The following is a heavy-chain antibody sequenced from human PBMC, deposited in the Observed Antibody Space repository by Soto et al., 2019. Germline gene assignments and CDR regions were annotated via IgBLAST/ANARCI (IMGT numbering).Heavy chain of an antibody. Sequence: SETMSLTCAVYGGSFSGYYWSWIRQPPGKGLEWIGEINHSGSTNYNPSLKSRVTISVDTSKNQFSLKLSSVNAADTAVYYCARGGSLRYFDWLKSPGNWFDPWCQGTLVTVSS. D-gene: IGHD3-9*01. CDR1: GGSFSGYY. CDR3: ARGGSLRYFDWLKSPGNWFDP. V-gene: IGHV4-34*01. J-gene: IGHJ5*02. CDR2: INHSGST.